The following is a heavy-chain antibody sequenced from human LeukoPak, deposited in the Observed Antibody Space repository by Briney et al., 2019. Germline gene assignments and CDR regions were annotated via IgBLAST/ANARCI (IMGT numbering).Heavy chain of an antibody. Sequence: ASVKVSCKASGYTFTSYDINWVRQATGQGHDWMGWMKPNSGNTGYAQKFQGRVTMTRNTPISTAYMELSSLRSEDTAVYYCARAKVGATAYYFDYWGQGTLVTVSS. CDR2: MKPNSGNT. V-gene: IGHV1-8*01. D-gene: IGHD1-26*01. CDR1: GYTFTSYD. J-gene: IGHJ4*02. CDR3: ARAKVGATAYYFDY.